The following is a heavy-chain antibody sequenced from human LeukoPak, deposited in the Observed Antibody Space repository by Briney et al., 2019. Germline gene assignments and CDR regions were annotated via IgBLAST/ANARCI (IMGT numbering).Heavy chain of an antibody. CDR3: GRQRTRNDASDI. V-gene: IGHV4-59*08. Sequence: PSETLSLTCIVSGGSMSGYYWSWIPQPPGKGLEWIGHTFSSGATTYNPSLKSRVTISVDTSRSQFSLKVTSVTAADTAVYYCGRQRTRNDASDIWGQGTMVTVSS. J-gene: IGHJ3*02. CDR1: GGSMSGYY. D-gene: IGHD1-1*01. CDR2: TFSSGAT.